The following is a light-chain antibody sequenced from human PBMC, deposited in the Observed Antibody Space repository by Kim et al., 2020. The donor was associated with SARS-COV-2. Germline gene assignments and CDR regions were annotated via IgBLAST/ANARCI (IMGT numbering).Light chain of an antibody. Sequence: ASVEDRVSITCRTRQSINSWLAWYQLKPGKAPKLLIYKASTLQSGVPSRFSGSGSGTEFTLTISSLQPDDFATYYCQQYNSYPWTFGQGTKVDIK. CDR3: QQYNSYPWT. CDR2: KAS. V-gene: IGKV1-5*03. CDR1: QSINSW. J-gene: IGKJ1*01.